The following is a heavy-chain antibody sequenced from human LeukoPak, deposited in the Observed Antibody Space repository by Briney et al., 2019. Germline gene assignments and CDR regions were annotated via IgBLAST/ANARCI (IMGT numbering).Heavy chain of an antibody. CDR3: ATWGRGYSGYGGVDY. J-gene: IGHJ4*02. CDR1: GYTLTELS. V-gene: IGHV1-24*01. Sequence: ASVKVSCKVSGYTLTELSMHCVRQAPGKGLEWMGGFDPEDGETIYAQKFQGRVTMTEDTSTDTAYMELSSLRSEDTAVYYCATWGRGYSGYGGVDYWGQGTLVTVSS. CDR2: FDPEDGET. D-gene: IGHD5-12*01.